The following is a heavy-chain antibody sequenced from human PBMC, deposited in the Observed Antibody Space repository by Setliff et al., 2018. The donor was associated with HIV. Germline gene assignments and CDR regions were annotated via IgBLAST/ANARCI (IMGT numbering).Heavy chain of an antibody. CDR1: GGSFSGYY. V-gene: IGHV4-34*01. CDR3: ARLYYAISTAYVDGFDS. D-gene: IGHD3-9*01. CDR2: INHSGST. Sequence: LSLTWAVYGGSFSGYYWSWIRQPPGKGLEWIGEINHSGSTSYNPSLKIRVSISVDTSKNQFSLRLSSVTAAGSAVYYCARLYYAISTAYVDGFDSWGQGTLVTVSS. J-gene: IGHJ4*02.